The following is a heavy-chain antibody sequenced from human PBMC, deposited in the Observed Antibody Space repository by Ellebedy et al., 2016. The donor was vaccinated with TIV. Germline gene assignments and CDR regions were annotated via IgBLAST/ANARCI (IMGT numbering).Heavy chain of an antibody. CDR2: ISGSSLSI. CDR1: GFTFNSYS. D-gene: IGHD2-15*01. CDR3: ARCRAAAYYYGLDV. J-gene: IGHJ6*02. Sequence: GESLKISXAASGFTFNSYSMNWVRQAPGKGLEWVSYISGSSLSIYYADSVKGRFTISGDNAKNSLYLQMHSLRDEDTAVYYCARCRAAAYYYGLDVWGQGTTVTVSS. V-gene: IGHV3-48*02.